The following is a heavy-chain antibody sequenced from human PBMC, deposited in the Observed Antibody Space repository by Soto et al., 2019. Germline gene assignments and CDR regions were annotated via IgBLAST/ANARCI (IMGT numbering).Heavy chain of an antibody. V-gene: IGHV3-23*01. Sequence: LRLSCAASGFTFSRYAMSWVRQAPGKGLDWVSSISGVSGVSDTTYYAGSVKGRFTISRDNSKNTLYLQMDSLRAEDTAIYYCARASYCSTTSCLEDVWGQGTTVTVSS. CDR2: ISGVSGVSDTT. CDR1: GFTFSRYA. D-gene: IGHD2-2*01. J-gene: IGHJ6*02. CDR3: ARASYCSTTSCLEDV.